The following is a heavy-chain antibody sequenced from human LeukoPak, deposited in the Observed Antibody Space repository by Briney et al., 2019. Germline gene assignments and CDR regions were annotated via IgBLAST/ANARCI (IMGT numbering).Heavy chain of an antibody. V-gene: IGHV3-74*01. CDR2: INSDGSST. D-gene: IGHD4-17*01. CDR1: GFTFSSYW. Sequence: GSLRLSCAASGFTFSSYWMHWVRQAPGKGLVWVSRINSDGSSTSYADSVKGRFTISRDNAKNTLYLQMNSLRAEDTAVYYCAREAYGDYPDYWGQGTLVTVSS. CDR3: AREAYGDYPDY. J-gene: IGHJ4*02.